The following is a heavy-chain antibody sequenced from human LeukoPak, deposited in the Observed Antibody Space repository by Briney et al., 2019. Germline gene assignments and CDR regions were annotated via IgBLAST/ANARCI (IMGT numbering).Heavy chain of an antibody. Sequence: SQTLSLTCAVSGGSISSGGYSWSWIRQPSGKGLEWIGYIYHSGSTYYNPSLKSRVTISVDRSKNQFSLKLSSVTAADTAVYYCARRRYSYSYFDYWGQGTLVTVSS. CDR2: IYHSGST. J-gene: IGHJ4*02. CDR3: ARRRYSYSYFDY. CDR1: GGSISSGGYS. D-gene: IGHD5-18*01. V-gene: IGHV4-30-2*01.